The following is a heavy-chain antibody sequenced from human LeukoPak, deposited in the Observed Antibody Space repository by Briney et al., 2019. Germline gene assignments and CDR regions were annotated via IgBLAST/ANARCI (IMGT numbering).Heavy chain of an antibody. CDR2: INPNSGAT. J-gene: IGHJ5*02. CDR3: ARDLGVVPAAMGWFDP. V-gene: IGHV1-2*02. D-gene: IGHD2-2*01. Sequence: ASVKVSCKASGYTFTGYYMHWVRQAPGQGLEWMGWINPNSGATNYAQKFQGRVTMTRDTSISTASMELSSLKPDDTAVYYCARDLGVVPAAMGWFDPWGQGTLVTVSS. CDR1: GYTFTGYY.